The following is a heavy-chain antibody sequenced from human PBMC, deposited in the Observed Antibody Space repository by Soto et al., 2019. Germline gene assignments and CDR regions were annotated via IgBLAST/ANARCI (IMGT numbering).Heavy chain of an antibody. D-gene: IGHD2-2*01. CDR1: GFTFSSYA. V-gene: IGHV3-23*01. Sequence: PGGSLRLSCAASGFTFSSYAMSWVRQSPGEGLEWVSSVNDSGDRTYYADSVKGRFTISRDNSKNTPYLQMNTLRAEDTALYYCVRDAQSSSWCYNWYDPWGQGTRVTVSS. J-gene: IGHJ5*02. CDR3: VRDAQSSSWCYNWYDP. CDR2: VNDSGDRT.